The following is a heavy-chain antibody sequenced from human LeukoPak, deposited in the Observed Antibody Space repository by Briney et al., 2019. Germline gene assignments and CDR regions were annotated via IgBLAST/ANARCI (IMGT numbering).Heavy chain of an antibody. Sequence: SETLSLTCAVYGGSFSGYYWSWIRQPPGKGLEWIGEINHSGSTYYNPSLKSRITISVDSSKNQFSLRLSSVTAADTAVYYCARRKYYTIENWGQGTLVTVSS. CDR3: ARRKYYTIEN. CDR2: INHSGST. J-gene: IGHJ4*02. V-gene: IGHV4-34*01. D-gene: IGHD3-10*01. CDR1: GGSFSGYY.